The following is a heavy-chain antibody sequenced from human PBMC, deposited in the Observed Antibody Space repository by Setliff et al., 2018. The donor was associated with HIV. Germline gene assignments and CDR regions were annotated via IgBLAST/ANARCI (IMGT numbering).Heavy chain of an antibody. CDR2: IYSTGYT. CDR3: ARVRLTMIMMVDYFDQ. Sequence: LSLTCSVSGGSISNFYWSWIRQPPGKGLEWVGHIYSTGYTNYNPSLKSRVTLSADTSKNQLSLSLTPVTAADTAVYYCARVRLTMIMMVDYFDQWGQGTLVTVS. J-gene: IGHJ4*02. V-gene: IGHV4-4*07. CDR1: GGSISNFY. D-gene: IGHD3-22*01.